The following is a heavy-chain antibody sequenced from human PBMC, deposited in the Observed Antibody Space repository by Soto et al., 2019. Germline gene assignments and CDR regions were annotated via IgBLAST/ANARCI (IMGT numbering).Heavy chain of an antibody. J-gene: IGHJ4*02. D-gene: IGHD6-13*01. V-gene: IGHV3-23*01. Sequence: EVQLLESGGGLVQPGGSLRVSCAASGFTFSDYAMNWVRQAPGKGLEWVSTISHNGGSTYYADSVKGRFTISRDNSKNTLYLQMNNLRADDTAVYYCVKESGIEAGGRVHWGQGTLVTVSS. CDR2: ISHNGGST. CDR1: GFTFSDYA. CDR3: VKESGIEAGGRVH.